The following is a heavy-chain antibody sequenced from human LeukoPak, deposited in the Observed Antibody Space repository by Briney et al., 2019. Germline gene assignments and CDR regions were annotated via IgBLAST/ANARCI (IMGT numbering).Heavy chain of an antibody. CDR3: ARPKRREYQLPDY. V-gene: IGHV1-2*02. CDR1: GYTFTGYY. J-gene: IGHJ4*02. D-gene: IGHD2-2*01. CDR2: INPNSGGT. Sequence: GASVKVSCEASGYTFTGYYMHWVRQAPGQGLEWMGWINPNSGGTNYAQKFQGRVTMTRDTSISTAYMELSRLRSDDTAVYYCARPKRREYQLPDYWGQGTLVTVSS.